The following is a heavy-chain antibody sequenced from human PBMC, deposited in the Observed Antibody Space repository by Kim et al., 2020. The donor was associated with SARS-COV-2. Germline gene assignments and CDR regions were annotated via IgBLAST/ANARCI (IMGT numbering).Heavy chain of an antibody. D-gene: IGHD6-13*01. V-gene: IGHV4-59*13. CDR3: ARLTKGQQLRAFDI. CDR1: GGSISSYY. Sequence: SETLSLTCTVSGGSISSYYWSWIRQPPGKGLEWIGYIYYSGSTNYNPSLKSRVTISVDTSKNQFSLKLSSVTAADTAVYYCARLTKGQQLRAFDIWGQGTMVTVSS. J-gene: IGHJ3*02. CDR2: IYYSGST.